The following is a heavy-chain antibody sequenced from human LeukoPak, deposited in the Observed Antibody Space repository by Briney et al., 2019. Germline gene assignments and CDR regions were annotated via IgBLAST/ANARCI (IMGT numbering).Heavy chain of an antibody. CDR3: ARGRCSGGSCYSGGYYYYGMDV. D-gene: IGHD2-15*01. J-gene: IGHJ6*02. CDR2: IIPILGIA. CDR1: GGTFSSYA. V-gene: IGHV1-69*04. Sequence: SVKVSCKASGGTFSSYAISWVRQAPGQGLEWMGRIIPILGIANYAQKFQGRVTITADKSTSTAYMELSSLRSEDTAVYYCARGRCSGGSCYSGGYYYYGMDVWCQGTTVTVSS.